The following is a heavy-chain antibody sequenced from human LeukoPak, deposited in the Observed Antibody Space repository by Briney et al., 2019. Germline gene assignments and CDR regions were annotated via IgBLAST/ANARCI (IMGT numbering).Heavy chain of an antibody. CDR1: GGSISSSSYY. V-gene: IGHV4-39*01. J-gene: IGHJ4*02. CDR2: IYYSGST. D-gene: IGHD5/OR15-5a*01. Sequence: ASETLSLTCTVSGGSISSSSYYWGWIRQPPGKRLEWIGSIYYSGSTYYNPSLKSRVTISVDTAKNQFSLKLSSVTAADTAVYYCARSGRLSTIFQPGWDDYWGQGTLVTVSS. CDR3: ARSGRLSTIFQPGWDDY.